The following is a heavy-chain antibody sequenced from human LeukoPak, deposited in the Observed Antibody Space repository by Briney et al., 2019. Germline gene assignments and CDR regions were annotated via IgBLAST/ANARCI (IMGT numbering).Heavy chain of an antibody. CDR1: GFTFSSYSMN. Sequence: GSLRLSCAASGFTFSSYSMNWVRQPPGKGLEWIGSIYYSGSTYYNPSLKSRVTISVDTSKNQFSLKLSSVTAADTAVYYCARLRVVPAAPGGYFDYWGQGTLVTVSS. D-gene: IGHD2-2*01. CDR3: ARLRVVPAAPGGYFDY. J-gene: IGHJ4*02. CDR2: IYYSGST. V-gene: IGHV4-39*01.